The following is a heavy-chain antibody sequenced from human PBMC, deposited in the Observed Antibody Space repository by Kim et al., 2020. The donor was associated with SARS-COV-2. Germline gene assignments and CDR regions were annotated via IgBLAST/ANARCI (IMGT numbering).Heavy chain of an antibody. V-gene: IGHV3-48*02. J-gene: IGHJ3*02. CDR3: ARDRMGGAFDM. CDR1: GFTFSAYD. CDR2: ITKSSTTI. D-gene: IGHD3-16*01. Sequence: GGSLRLSCATSGFTFSAYDMNWVRQAPGKGLEWLSFITKSSTTIYYADSVECRSTISRDNAKNSLFLQINSLRDEDTALYYRARDRMGGAFDMWGVGTMV.